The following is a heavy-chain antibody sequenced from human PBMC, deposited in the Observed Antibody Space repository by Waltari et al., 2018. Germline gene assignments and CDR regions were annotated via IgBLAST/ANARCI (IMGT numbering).Heavy chain of an antibody. D-gene: IGHD5-12*01. V-gene: IGHV4-59*11. J-gene: IGHJ5*02. CDR2: IYYSGST. CDR1: GGSISSHY. Sequence: QVQLQESGPGLVKPSETLSLTCTVSGGSISSHYCSWIRQPPGKGLEWIGYIYYSGSTNYNPSLKSRVTISVDTSKNQFSLKLSSVTAADTAVYYCARGYSGYDIGWFDPWGQGTLVTVSS. CDR3: ARGYSGYDIGWFDP.